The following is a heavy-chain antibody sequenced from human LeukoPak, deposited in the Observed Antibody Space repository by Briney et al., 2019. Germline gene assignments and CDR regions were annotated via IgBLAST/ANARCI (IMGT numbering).Heavy chain of an antibody. CDR3: ARGKTRGFDY. J-gene: IGHJ4*02. D-gene: IGHD3-10*01. CDR2: IYSGGST. CDR1: GVTASSNY. Sequence: GGSLRLSCAASGVTASSNYMSWVRQAPGKGLEWGSVIYSGGSTYYADSVKGRFTISRDNSKNTLYLQMNSLRAEDTAVYYCARGKTRGFDYWGQGTLVTVSS. V-gene: IGHV3-53*01.